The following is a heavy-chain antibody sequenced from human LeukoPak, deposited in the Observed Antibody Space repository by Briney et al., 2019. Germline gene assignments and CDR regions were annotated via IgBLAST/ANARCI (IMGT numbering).Heavy chain of an antibody. CDR2: ISAYNGNT. J-gene: IGHJ5*02. V-gene: IGHV1-18*01. CDR1: GYTFTSYG. D-gene: IGHD3-9*01. CDR3: ERDLSDRYYDILPGSYWRVQQLNWFHP. Sequence: ASVKVSCKASGYTFTSYGISWVRQAPGQGLEWMGWISAYNGNTNYAQKLQGRVTITTDTSTSTAYMELRSLITDHQAVYYCERDLSDRYYDILPGSYWRVQQLNWFHPWGQGPLVTVSS.